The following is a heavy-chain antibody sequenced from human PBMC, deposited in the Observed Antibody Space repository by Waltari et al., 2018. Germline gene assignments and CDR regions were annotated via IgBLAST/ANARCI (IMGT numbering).Heavy chain of an antibody. D-gene: IGHD5-12*01. J-gene: IGHJ3*01. CDR3: ATYIGASVGTAAFDV. CDR1: GVSITSNRHY. Sequence: QLQLQESGPRLVRPSETLSLICRFSGVSITSNRHYWAWIRRSPGQGLEWIGTVSYSGTTYISPSLKSRVSVSRDTAKNQVSLILGSVTAADMAVYYCATYIGASVGTAAFDVWGQGTMVTVSS. CDR2: VSYSGTT. V-gene: IGHV4-39*01.